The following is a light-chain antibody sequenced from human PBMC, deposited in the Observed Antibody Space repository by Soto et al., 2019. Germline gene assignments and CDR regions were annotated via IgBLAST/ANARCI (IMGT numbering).Light chain of an antibody. CDR3: QQYHTWPVT. V-gene: IGKV3-15*01. CDR2: ALS. CDR1: QGISKK. J-gene: IGKJ4*01. Sequence: IVMTQSPATLSVARGRRVTFPCRASQGISKKVAWYQHKPGQAPSLLISALSTGATGAPARFSGSGSGTESPLTINSLQSEDCATYYCQQYHTWPVTFGGGTKV.